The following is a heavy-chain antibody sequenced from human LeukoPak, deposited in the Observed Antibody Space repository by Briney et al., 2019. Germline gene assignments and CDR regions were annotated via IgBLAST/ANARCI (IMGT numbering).Heavy chain of an antibody. CDR3: AHSGSRDNWFDP. J-gene: IGHJ5*02. CDR1: GGSISSYY. CDR2: IYYSGST. V-gene: IGHV4-59*08. Sequence: SETLSLTCTVSGGSISSYYWSWIRQPPGKGLEWIGYIYYSGSTNYNPSLKSRVTISVDTSKNQFSLKLSSVTAADTAVYYCAHSGSRDNWFDPWGQGTLVTVSS. D-gene: IGHD6-25*01.